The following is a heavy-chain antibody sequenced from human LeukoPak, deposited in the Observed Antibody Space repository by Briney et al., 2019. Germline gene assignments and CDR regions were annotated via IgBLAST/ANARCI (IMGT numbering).Heavy chain of an antibody. J-gene: IGHJ5*02. D-gene: IGHD3-10*01. V-gene: IGHV4-4*07. CDR2: IYTSGST. Sequence: KSSETLSLTCTVSGGSISSYYWSWIRQPAGKGLEWIGRIYTSGSTNYNPSLKSRVTMSVDTSKNQFSLKLSSVTAADTAVYYCARDGYYYGSGSYPFDPWGQGTLVTVSS. CDR1: GGSISSYY. CDR3: ARDGYYYGSGSYPFDP.